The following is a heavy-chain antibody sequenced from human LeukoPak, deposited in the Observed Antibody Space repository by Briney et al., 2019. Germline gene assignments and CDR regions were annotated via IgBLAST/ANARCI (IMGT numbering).Heavy chain of an antibody. D-gene: IGHD7-27*01. J-gene: IGHJ4*02. V-gene: IGHV3-30-3*01. CDR2: ISYDGSNK. Sequence: GGSLRLSCAASGFTFSSYAMHWVRQAPGKGLEWVAVISYDGSNKYYADSVKGRFTISRDNSKNTLYLQMNSLSTEDTAVYYCARDHKDWGVFDYWGQGTLVTVSS. CDR1: GFTFSSYA. CDR3: ARDHKDWGVFDY.